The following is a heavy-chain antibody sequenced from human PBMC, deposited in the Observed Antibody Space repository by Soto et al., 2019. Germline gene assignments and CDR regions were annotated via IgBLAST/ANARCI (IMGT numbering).Heavy chain of an antibody. V-gene: IGHV4-34*01. CDR1: GGSFSGYI. Sequence: SETLSLTCDVYGGSFSGYIWTWIRQTPGKGLQWIGQINHSGSANYNPSLKSRVTISVHTSNSQFSLELSSVTAADKAVYYCARGLITRSQYSGGWYYFDPWGEGTQVTVAS. D-gene: IGHD3-10*01. CDR3: ARGLITRSQYSGGWYYFDP. J-gene: IGHJ4*02. CDR2: INHSGSA.